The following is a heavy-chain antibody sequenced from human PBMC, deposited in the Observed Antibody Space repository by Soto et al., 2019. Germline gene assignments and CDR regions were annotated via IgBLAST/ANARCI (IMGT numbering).Heavy chain of an antibody. V-gene: IGHV1-69*01. D-gene: IGHD3-16*02. CDR1: GGTFGSYA. J-gene: IGHJ5*02. Sequence: QVQLVQSGAEVKKPGSSVKVSCKASGGTFGSYAISWVRQAPGQGLEWMGGIIPIFGTANYAQKFQGRVTITADESTSTAYMELSSLRSEDTAVYYCARDGDYVWGSYRSNWFDPWGQGTLVTVSS. CDR3: ARDGDYVWGSYRSNWFDP. CDR2: IIPIFGTA.